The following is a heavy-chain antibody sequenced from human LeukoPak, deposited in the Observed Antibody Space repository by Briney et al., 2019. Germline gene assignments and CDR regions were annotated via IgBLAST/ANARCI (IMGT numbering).Heavy chain of an antibody. CDR1: GGSISSYY. D-gene: IGHD5-24*01. CDR2: NYYSGST. J-gene: IGHJ4*02. V-gene: IGHV4-59*08. Sequence: SETLSLTCTVSGGSISSYYWSWIRQPPGKGLEGIGYNYYSGSTNYNPSLKSRVTISVDTSKNQFSLKLSSVTAADTAVYYCAGRDGYNPSDYWGQGTLVTVSS. CDR3: AGRDGYNPSDY.